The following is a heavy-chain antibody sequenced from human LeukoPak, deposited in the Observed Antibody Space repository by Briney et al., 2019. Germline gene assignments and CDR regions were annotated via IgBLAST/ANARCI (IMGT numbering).Heavy chain of an antibody. Sequence: SETLSLTCTVSGGSISSYYWSWIRQPPGKGLEWIGYIYYSGSTNYNPSLKSRVTISVDTSKNQFSLKLSSVTAADTAVYYCALIAAAGTNYYYGMDIWGQGTTVTVSS. CDR1: GGSISSYY. V-gene: IGHV4-59*01. D-gene: IGHD6-13*01. CDR2: IYYSGST. CDR3: ALIAAAGTNYYYGMDI. J-gene: IGHJ6*02.